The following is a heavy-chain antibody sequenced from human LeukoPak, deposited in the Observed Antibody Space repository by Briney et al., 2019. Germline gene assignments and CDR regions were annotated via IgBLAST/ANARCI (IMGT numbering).Heavy chain of an antibody. J-gene: IGHJ4*02. V-gene: IGHV3-30*02. D-gene: IGHD2-15*01. Sequence: GGSLRLSCAASGFTLRTYGMHWVRQAPGKGLEWVAFIRNDESNKYYADSVKGRFTISRDNSKNTLYLQMNSLRADDTAVYFCAKVIGGSSAWYARGFDYWGQGTLVTVSS. CDR3: AKVIGGSSAWYARGFDY. CDR2: IRNDESNK. CDR1: GFTLRTYG.